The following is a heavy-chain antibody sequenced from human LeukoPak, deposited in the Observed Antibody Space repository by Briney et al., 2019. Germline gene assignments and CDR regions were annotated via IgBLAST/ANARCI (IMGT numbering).Heavy chain of an antibody. CDR3: AKVTNIAAKVPNYFDY. J-gene: IGHJ4*02. V-gene: IGHV3-23*01. CDR2: ISGSGGST. Sequence: GGSLRLSCAASGFTFSSYAMSWVRQAPGKGLEWVSAISGSGGSTYYADSVKGRFTISRDNSKNTLCLQMNSLRAEDRAVYYCAKVTNIAAKVPNYFDYWGQGTLVTVSS. CDR1: GFTFSSYA. D-gene: IGHD6-13*01.